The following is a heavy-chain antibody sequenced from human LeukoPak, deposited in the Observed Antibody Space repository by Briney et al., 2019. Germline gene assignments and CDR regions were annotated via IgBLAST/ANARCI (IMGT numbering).Heavy chain of an antibody. D-gene: IGHD3-10*01. J-gene: IGHJ4*02. CDR2: ISSSSSYI. CDR3: AGDRVTRGSSLIFDY. CDR1: GFTFSSYS. V-gene: IGHV3-21*01. Sequence: GGSLRLSCAASGFTFSSYSMNWVRQAPGKGLEWVSSISSSSSYIYYADSVKGRFTISRDNAKNSLYLQMNSLRAEDTAVYYCAGDRVTRGSSLIFDYWGQGTLVTVSS.